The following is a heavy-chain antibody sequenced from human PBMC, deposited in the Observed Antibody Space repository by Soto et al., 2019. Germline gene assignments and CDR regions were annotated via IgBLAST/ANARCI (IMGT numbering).Heavy chain of an antibody. CDR3: ARLGMGFYYYYGMDV. V-gene: IGHV1-18*01. CDR1: GYTFTSYG. J-gene: IGHJ6*02. Sequence: GASVNVSCKASGYTFTSYGISWVRQAPGQGLEWMGWISAYNGNTNYAQKLQGRVTMTTDTSTSTAYMELRSLRSDDTAVYYCARLGMGFYYYYGMDVWGQGTTVTVSS. D-gene: IGHD1-26*01. CDR2: ISAYNGNT.